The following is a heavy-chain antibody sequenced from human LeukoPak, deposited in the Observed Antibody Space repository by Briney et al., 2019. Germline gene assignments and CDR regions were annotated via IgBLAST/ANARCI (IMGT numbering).Heavy chain of an antibody. D-gene: IGHD6-19*01. CDR1: GGTFSNYA. CDR3: ARDQAVAGTTDAFGI. J-gene: IGHJ3*02. CDR2: IIPILGTA. Sequence: GASVKVSCKASGGTFSNYAISWVRQAPGQGLEWMGGIIPILGTAKYAQKFQGRVTITADDSATTAYMELSSLRSEDTAVYYCARDQAVAGTTDAFGIWGQGTMVTISS. V-gene: IGHV1-69*13.